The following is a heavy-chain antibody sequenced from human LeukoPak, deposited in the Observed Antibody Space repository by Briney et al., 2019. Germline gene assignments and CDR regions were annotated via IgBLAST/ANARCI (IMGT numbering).Heavy chain of an antibody. CDR3: ARTSGNYYWGSHFDY. CDR2: IYYSGST. CDR1: GGSISSGDYY. V-gene: IGHV4-30-4*01. D-gene: IGHD1-26*01. J-gene: IGHJ4*02. Sequence: SETLSLTCTVSGGSISSGDYYWSWIRQPPGKGLEWIGYIYYSGSTYYNPSLKSRVTMSVDTSKNHFSLKLSSVTAADTAVYYCARTSGNYYWGSHFDYWGQGTLVTVSS.